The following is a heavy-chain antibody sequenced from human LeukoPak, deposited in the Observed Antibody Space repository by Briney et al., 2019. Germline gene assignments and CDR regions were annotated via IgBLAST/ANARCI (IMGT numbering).Heavy chain of an antibody. CDR3: AKEFSGYLASFEY. CDR1: GFTFSDHY. Sequence: PGGSLRLSCAASGFTFSDHYMDWVRQAPGKGLEWVAMTSFDGSYKNYADSVKGRFTISRDNSKNRLYLQMNSLRAEDTAVYYCAKEFSGYLASFEYWGQGTLVTVSS. CDR2: TSFDGSYK. V-gene: IGHV3-30*18. D-gene: IGHD3-22*01. J-gene: IGHJ4*02.